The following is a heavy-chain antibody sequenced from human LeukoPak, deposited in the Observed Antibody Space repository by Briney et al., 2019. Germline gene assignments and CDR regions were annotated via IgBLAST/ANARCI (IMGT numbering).Heavy chain of an antibody. V-gene: IGHV3-74*01. CDR1: GFTFNSHW. CDR3: AKGLHGGVGYGVDV. Sequence: GGSLRLSCAASGFTFNSHWMHWVRQGPGKGLVWVSRIGSDGSITSYADSVKGRFTISRDNSKNTLYLQMKNLRVEHTAVYYCAKGLHGGVGYGVDVWGQGTTVSVSS. J-gene: IGHJ6*02. CDR2: IGSDGSIT. D-gene: IGHD3-16*01.